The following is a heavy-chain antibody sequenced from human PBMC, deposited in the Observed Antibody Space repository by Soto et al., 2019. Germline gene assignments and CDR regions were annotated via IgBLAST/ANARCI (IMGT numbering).Heavy chain of an antibody. D-gene: IGHD6-19*01. V-gene: IGHV1-69*13. CDR2: IIPIFGTA. J-gene: IGHJ6*02. CDR3: VRDLAVAGTETSTSFFGYYYYGMDV. Sequence: SVKVSCKASGGTFSSYAISWVRQAPGQGLEWMGGIIPIFGTANYAQEFQGRVTITADESTSTAYMELSSLRSEDTAVYYCVRDLAVAGTETSTSFFGYYYYGMDVWGQGTTVTVSS. CDR1: GGTFSSYA.